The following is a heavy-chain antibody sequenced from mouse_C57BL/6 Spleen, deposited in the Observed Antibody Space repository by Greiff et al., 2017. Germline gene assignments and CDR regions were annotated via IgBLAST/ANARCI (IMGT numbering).Heavy chain of an antibody. V-gene: IGHV1-39*01. Sequence: EVKLVESGPELVKPGASVKISCKASGYSFTDYNMNWVKQSNGKSLEWIGVINPNYGTTSYNQKFKGKATLTVDQSSSTAYMQLNSLTSEDSAVYYCAREDYGSSYGYFDVWGTGTTVTVSS. CDR1: GYSFTDYN. CDR2: INPNYGTT. CDR3: AREDYGSSYGYFDV. J-gene: IGHJ1*03. D-gene: IGHD1-1*01.